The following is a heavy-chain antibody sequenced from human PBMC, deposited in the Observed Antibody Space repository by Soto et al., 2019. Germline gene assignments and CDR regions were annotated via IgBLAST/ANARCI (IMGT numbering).Heavy chain of an antibody. Sequence: PSETPSLTCTVSGDSISSYYCSWIRQSPGKGLEWIGFIYYTGTTNYNPSLRSRVTISVDTSKNRVSLNLTSLTAADTAIYYCARANWYSEYWGQGTLVTVSS. V-gene: IGHV4-59*01. CDR3: ARANWYSEY. J-gene: IGHJ4*02. CDR2: IYYTGTT. D-gene: IGHD7-27*01. CDR1: GDSISSYY.